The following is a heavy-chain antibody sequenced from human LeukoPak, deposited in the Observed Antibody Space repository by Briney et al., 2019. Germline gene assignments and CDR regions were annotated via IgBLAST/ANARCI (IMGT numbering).Heavy chain of an antibody. J-gene: IGHJ5*02. CDR2: IYHSGST. CDR3: ASLWFGELFLESNNWFDP. Sequence: SETLSLTCTVSGYSISSGYYWGWIRQPPGKGLEWIGSIYHSGSTYYNPSLKSRVTISVDTSKNQFSLKLSSVTAADTAVYYCASLWFGELFLESNNWFDPWGQGTLVTVSS. V-gene: IGHV4-38-2*02. CDR1: GYSISSGYY. D-gene: IGHD3-10*01.